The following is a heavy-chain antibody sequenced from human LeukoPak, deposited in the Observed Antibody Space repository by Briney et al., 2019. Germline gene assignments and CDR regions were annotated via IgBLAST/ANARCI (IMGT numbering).Heavy chain of an antibody. J-gene: IGHJ2*01. Sequence: PGESLKISCKGSGYSFTSYWIGWVRQMPGKGREWMGIIYPGDSDTRYSPSFQGQVTISAEKSISTAYLQWSSLKASDTAMYYCARLVTTRYYYWYFDLWGRGTLVTVSS. V-gene: IGHV5-51*01. CDR3: ARLVTTRYYYWYFDL. CDR1: GYSFTSYW. D-gene: IGHD4-17*01. CDR2: IYPGDSDT.